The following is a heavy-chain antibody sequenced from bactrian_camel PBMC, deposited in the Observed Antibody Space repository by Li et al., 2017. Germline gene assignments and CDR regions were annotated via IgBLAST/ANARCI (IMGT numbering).Heavy chain of an antibody. V-gene: IGHV3S40*01. J-gene: IGHJ6*01. D-gene: IGHD2*01. CDR3: AAEASYSGDLFGF. Sequence: VQLVESGGGLVQPGGSLTLSCTASGFTFSSYDMSWVRQAPGKEREGVAIVYTDGGSTYYADSVKGRFTASLDNAKNTVYLQMDSLKPEDTAMYYCAAEASYSGDLFGFWGQGTQVTVS. CDR1: GFTFSSYD. CDR2: VYTDGGST.